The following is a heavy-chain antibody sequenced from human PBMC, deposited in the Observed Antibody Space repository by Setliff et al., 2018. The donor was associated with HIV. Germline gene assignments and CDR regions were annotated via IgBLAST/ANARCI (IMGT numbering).Heavy chain of an antibody. J-gene: IGHJ4*02. CDR3: TTEFPLSTPYYYDSSGYYY. V-gene: IGHV1-24*01. D-gene: IGHD3-22*01. CDR2: FDPEDGET. Sequence: ASVKVSCKVSGYTLSELSMHWVRQAPGKGLEWMGGFDPEDGETIYAQKFQGRVTMTEDTSTDTAYMELRSLRSEDTAVYYCTTEFPLSTPYYYDSSGYYYWGQGTLVTVSS. CDR1: GYTLSELS.